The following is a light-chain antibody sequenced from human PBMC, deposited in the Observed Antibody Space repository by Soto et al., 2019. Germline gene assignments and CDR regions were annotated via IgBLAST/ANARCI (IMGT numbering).Light chain of an antibody. Sequence: EVVMTQSPATLSVSPGERVTLSCRASQSVRSNLAWYQQKPGQSPRLLIYGASTRATGIPARFSGSGSGTEFTLTISRLQSEDFAVYYCQKYNNWPPITFGQGTRLEIK. CDR1: QSVRSN. CDR2: GAS. CDR3: QKYNNWPPIT. J-gene: IGKJ5*01. V-gene: IGKV3-15*01.